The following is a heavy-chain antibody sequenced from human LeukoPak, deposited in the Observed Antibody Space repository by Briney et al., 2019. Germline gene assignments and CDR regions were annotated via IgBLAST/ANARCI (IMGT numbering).Heavy chain of an antibody. CDR3: AREVPIVRGLRWDY. Sequence: SETLSLTCTVSGDSISSYYWNWVRQPPGKGLEWIGYIYYSGSTNCNPSLKSRVTISIDTSKNQFSLKLRSVTAADTAVYYCAREVPIVRGLRWDYWGQETLVTVSS. V-gene: IGHV4-59*01. CDR2: IYYSGST. D-gene: IGHD3-10*01. J-gene: IGHJ4*02. CDR1: GDSISSYY.